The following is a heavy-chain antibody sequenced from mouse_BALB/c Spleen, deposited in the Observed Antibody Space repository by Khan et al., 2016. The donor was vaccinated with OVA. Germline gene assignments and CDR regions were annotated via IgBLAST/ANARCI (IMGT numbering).Heavy chain of an antibody. CDR1: GYTFTSNT. J-gene: IGHJ4*01. Sequence: QVQLKQSGAELARPGASVRMSCKASGYTFTSNTMHWIKQRPGQGLEWIGYINPRSGYTNYNQNFKDKATLTADKSSSTAYMQLSSLTSEDSAVYYCARHTTGYTMDSWGQGTSVTVSS. D-gene: IGHD2-12*01. V-gene: IGHV1-4*01. CDR2: INPRSGYT. CDR3: ARHTTGYTMDS.